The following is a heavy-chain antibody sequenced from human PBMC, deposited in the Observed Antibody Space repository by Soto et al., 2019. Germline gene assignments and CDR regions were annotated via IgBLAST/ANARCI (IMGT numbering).Heavy chain of an antibody. CDR1: GFSLSTSGVG. CDR2: IYWDDDK. D-gene: IGHD3-10*01. V-gene: IGHV2-5*02. Sequence: SGPTLVKPTQTLTLTCTFSGFSLSTSGVGVGWIRQPPGKALEWLALIYWDDDKRYSPSLKSRFTITKDTSKNQVVLTMTNMDPVDTATYYCALSGGGRHPGVGALVFDIWGQGTMVTVSS. J-gene: IGHJ3*02. CDR3: ALSGGGRHPGVGALVFDI.